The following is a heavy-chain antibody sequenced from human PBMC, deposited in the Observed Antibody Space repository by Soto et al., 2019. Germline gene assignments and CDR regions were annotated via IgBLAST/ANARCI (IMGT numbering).Heavy chain of an antibody. CDR3: ARGLDSVVTRLDY. J-gene: IGHJ4*02. V-gene: IGHV3-33*01. CDR1: GFTLSSYG. Sequence: QVQLVESGGGVVQPGRSLRLSCAASGFTLSSYGMHWVRQAPGKGLEWVALIWYDGSNKYYADSVEGRFTISRDNSKKTLYLQMNSLRAEDTAVYYCARGLDSVVTRLDYWGQGTLVTVSS. D-gene: IGHD4-4*01. CDR2: IWYDGSNK.